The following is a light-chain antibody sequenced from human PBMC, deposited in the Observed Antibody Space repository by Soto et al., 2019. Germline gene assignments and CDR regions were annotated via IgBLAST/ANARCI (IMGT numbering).Light chain of an antibody. Sequence: EIVLTQSPATLSLSPGESATLSCRASETVGNSLSWYRQKPGQAPRLLISDASDRATGIPARFSGSGAGTDFTLTISSLEPEDFAVSYCQQRMRWAPWAFGQGTRVDIK. CDR2: DAS. CDR3: QQRMRWAPWA. V-gene: IGKV3D-11*02. CDR1: ETVGNS. J-gene: IGKJ1*01.